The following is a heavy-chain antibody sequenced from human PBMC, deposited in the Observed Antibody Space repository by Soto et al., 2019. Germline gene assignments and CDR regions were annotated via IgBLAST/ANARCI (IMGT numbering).Heavy chain of an antibody. D-gene: IGHD3-22*01. J-gene: IGHJ3*02. CDR2: ISSSSSYI. CDR3: ASSYYYDSSGYYDAFDI. CDR1: GFTFSSYS. V-gene: IGHV3-21*01. Sequence: GGSLRLSCAASGFTFSSYSMNWVRQAPGKGLEWVSSISSSSSYIYYADSVKGRFTISRDNAKNSLYLQMNSLRAEDTAVYYCASSYYYDSSGYYDAFDIWGQGTVVTVSS.